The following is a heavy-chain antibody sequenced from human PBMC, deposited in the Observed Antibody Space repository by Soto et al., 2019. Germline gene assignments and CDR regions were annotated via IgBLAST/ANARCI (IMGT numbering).Heavy chain of an antibody. CDR2: INTYIGNT. CDR3: ARVETGMDV. J-gene: IGHJ6*02. V-gene: IGHV1-18*01. CDR1: GCTYIDYG. Sequence: VQLVQSGPEVKKPGASVKVSCKASGCTYIDYGINWVRQAPGQGLEWMGWINTYIGNTKYAQKFQGRVSMTTDTSTTTAYMELESLKSDATAVYYCARVETGMDVWGQGTTVTVSS.